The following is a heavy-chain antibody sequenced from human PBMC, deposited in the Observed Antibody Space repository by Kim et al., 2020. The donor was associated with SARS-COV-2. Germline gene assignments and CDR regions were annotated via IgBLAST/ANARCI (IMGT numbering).Heavy chain of an antibody. Sequence: EKIYVDSVKGRFTISRDNAKNSLSLQMNSLRAEDTAVYYCAKPRLRGGADYWGQGTLVTVSS. J-gene: IGHJ4*02. V-gene: IGHV3-7*01. CDR2: EK. D-gene: IGHD3-10*01. CDR3: AKPRLRGGADY.